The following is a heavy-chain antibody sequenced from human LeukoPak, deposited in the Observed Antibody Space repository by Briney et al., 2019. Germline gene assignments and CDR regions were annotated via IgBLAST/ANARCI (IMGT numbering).Heavy chain of an antibody. J-gene: IGHJ4*02. CDR1: GYTFTSYG. CDR2: ISAYNGNT. V-gene: IGHV1-18*01. CDR3: AKEEDCSSTSCYVGQFDY. Sequence: GASVKVSCKASGYTFTSYGISWVRQAPGQGLEWMGWISAYNGNTNYAQKLQGRVTMTTDTSTSTAYMELRSLRSDDTAVYYCAKEEDCSSTSCYVGQFDYCGQGTLVTVSS. D-gene: IGHD2-2*01.